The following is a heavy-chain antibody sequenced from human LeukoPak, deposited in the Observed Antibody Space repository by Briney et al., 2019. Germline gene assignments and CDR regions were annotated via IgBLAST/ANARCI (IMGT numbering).Heavy chain of an antibody. CDR1: GYTFTSYD. D-gene: IGHD2-15*01. V-gene: IGHV1-8*01. CDR3: AVGYCSGGSCYSSYYDY. CDR2: MNPNSGNT. J-gene: IGHJ4*02. Sequence: ASVKVSCKASGYTFTSYDINWVRQATGQGLEWMGWMNPNSGNTGYAQKFQGRVTMTRNTSISTAYMELSSLRSEDTAVYYCAVGYCSGGSCYSSYYDYWGQGTLVTVSS.